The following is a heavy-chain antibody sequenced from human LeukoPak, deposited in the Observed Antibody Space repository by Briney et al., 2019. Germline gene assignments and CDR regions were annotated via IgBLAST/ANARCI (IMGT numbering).Heavy chain of an antibody. D-gene: IGHD3-3*01. J-gene: IGHJ6*03. CDR2: IYYSGST. CDR1: GGSISSYY. CDR3: ARGVLRFLEWLSPSYYYYMDV. V-gene: IGHV4-59*12. Sequence: SETLSFTCTVSGGSISSYYWSWIRQPPGKGLEWMGYIYYSGSTNYNPSLKSRVTISVDTSKNQFSLKLSSVTAADTAVYYCARGVLRFLEWLSPSYYYYMDVWGKGTTVTVSS.